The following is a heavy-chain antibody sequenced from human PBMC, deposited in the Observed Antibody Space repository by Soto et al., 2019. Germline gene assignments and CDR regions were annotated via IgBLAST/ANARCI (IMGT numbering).Heavy chain of an antibody. CDR2: IYHSGST. V-gene: IGHV4-30-2*01. Sequence: SETLSLTCAVSGGSISSGGYSWCWIRQPPGKGLEWIGYIYHSGSTYYNPSLKSRVTISVDRSKNQFSLKLSSVTAADTAVCYWVRRRSRDLHYWGKATLVTVSS. D-gene: IGHD3-3*01. J-gene: IGHJ4*02. CDR1: GGSISSGGYS. CDR3: VRRRSRDLHY.